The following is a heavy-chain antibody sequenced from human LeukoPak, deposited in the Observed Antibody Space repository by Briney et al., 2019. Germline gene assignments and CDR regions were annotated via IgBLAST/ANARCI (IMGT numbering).Heavy chain of an antibody. CDR3: AGTGLRNWFDP. CDR1: GGSISSGGYY. Sequence: SETLSLTCTVSGGSISSGGYYWSWSRQHPGKGLEWIGYIYYSGSTYYNPSLKSRVTISVDTSKNQFSLKLSSVTAADTAVYYCAGTGLRNWFDPWGQGTLVTVSS. V-gene: IGHV4-31*03. J-gene: IGHJ5*02. CDR2: IYYSGST. D-gene: IGHD2-2*01.